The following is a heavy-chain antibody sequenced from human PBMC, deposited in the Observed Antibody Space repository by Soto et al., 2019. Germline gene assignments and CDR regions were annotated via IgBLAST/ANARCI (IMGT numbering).Heavy chain of an antibody. Sequence: GTSVKVSCKASGGLFSSYAISWVRQAPGQGLEWMGGIIPVFNTVNYAQKFQGRVTITADEYTNTAYMELSSLRSEDTAIYYCAGGGSGYVWFNEFWGQGTLVTVSS. CDR2: IIPVFNTV. V-gene: IGHV1-69*13. J-gene: IGHJ4*02. CDR3: AGGGSGYVWFNEF. CDR1: GGLFSSYA. D-gene: IGHD3-22*01.